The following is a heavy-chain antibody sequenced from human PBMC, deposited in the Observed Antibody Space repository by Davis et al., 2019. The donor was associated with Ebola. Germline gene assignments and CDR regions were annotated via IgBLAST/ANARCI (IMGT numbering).Heavy chain of an antibody. J-gene: IGHJ4*02. CDR1: GFTFSSYA. D-gene: IGHD3-3*01. CDR3: AREDDSWSNGHFDY. V-gene: IGHV3-23*01. CDR2: ISGSGGST. Sequence: GESLKISCAASGFTFSSYAMSWVRQAPGKGLEWVSAISGSGGSTYYADSVKGRFTISRDNSKNTLYLQMNSLRVEDTALYYCAREDDSWSNGHFDYWGQGTLVTVSS.